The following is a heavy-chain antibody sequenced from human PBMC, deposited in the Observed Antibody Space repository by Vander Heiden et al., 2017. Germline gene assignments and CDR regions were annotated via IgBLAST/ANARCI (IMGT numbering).Heavy chain of an antibody. J-gene: IGHJ4*01. CDR2: ISSSSSTI. CDR1: GFTFSSYS. CDR3: AIVGVVQANYDY. D-gene: IGHD2-2*01. V-gene: IGHV3-48*02. Sequence: EVQRVESGGGLVQPGGPLRLSCAASGFTFSSYSMNWVRQAPGKGLEWVSYISSSSSTIYDSYSVKGRFTISRDNAKKPLYLHMQRLREEDTAVCCCAIVGVVQANYDYW.